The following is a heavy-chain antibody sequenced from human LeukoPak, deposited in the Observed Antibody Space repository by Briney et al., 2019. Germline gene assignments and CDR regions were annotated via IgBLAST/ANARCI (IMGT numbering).Heavy chain of an antibody. CDR3: ARVRQGYYYYYMDV. V-gene: IGHV1-18*01. J-gene: IGHJ6*03. CDR2: ISAYNGNT. D-gene: IGHD4/OR15-4a*01. Sequence: ASVKVSCKASGYTFNSYGISWVRQAPGQGLEWMGWISAYNGNTNYAQKLQGRVTMTTDTSTSTVYMELRSLRSDDTAVYYCARVRQGYYYYYMDVWGKGTTVTISS. CDR1: GYTFNSYG.